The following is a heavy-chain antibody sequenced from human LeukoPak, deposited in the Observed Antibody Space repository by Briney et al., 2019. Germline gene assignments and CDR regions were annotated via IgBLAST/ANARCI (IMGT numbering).Heavy chain of an antibody. CDR2: IQNDGGIE. CDR3: AKTNLWFGELLSAFDY. V-gene: IGHV3-30*02. J-gene: IGHJ4*02. D-gene: IGHD3-10*01. CDR1: GFTFSSYG. Sequence: PGGSLRLSCAASGFTFSSYGIHWVRQAPGKGLEWVAFIQNDGGIEFYANSVKGRFTISRDNSKNTLYLQMNSLRAEDTAVYYCAKTNLWFGELLSAFDYWGQGTLVTVSS.